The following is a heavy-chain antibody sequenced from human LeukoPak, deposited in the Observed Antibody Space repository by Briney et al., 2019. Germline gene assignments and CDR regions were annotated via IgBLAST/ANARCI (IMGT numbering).Heavy chain of an antibody. Sequence: SETLSLTCAVSGVSFNDYYWSWVRQTPGKGLEWIGEINHSGYTNDSPSLRSRVTLSIDTSRKQFFLNLRSVTVADTGIYYCTRMTAGHDYWGQGTLVTVSS. CDR3: TRMTAGHDY. D-gene: IGHD2-21*02. J-gene: IGHJ4*02. V-gene: IGHV4-34*10. CDR1: GVSFNDYY. CDR2: INHSGYT.